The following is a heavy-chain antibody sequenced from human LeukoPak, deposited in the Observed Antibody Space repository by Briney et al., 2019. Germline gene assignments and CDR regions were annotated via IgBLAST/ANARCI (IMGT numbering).Heavy chain of an antibody. D-gene: IGHD2-2*01. CDR2: INSDGSWT. CDR3: ARDQGVVVPAAAFDY. V-gene: IGHV3-74*01. J-gene: IGHJ4*02. CDR1: GNYW. Sequence: PGGSLRLSCAASGNYWMHWVRQVPGKGLVWVSHINSDGSWTSYADSVKGRFTISRDNSKNTLYLQMNSLRAEDTAVYYCARDQGVVVPAAAFDYWGQGTLVTVSS.